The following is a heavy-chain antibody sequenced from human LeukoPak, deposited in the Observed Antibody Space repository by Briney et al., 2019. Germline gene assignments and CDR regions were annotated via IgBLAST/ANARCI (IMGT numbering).Heavy chain of an antibody. D-gene: IGHD2-2*01. CDR1: GGTFSSYA. J-gene: IGHJ6*02. Sequence: GAGGKLSCNAAGGTFSSYAISWVRQAPGQGLEWMGRIIPILGIANYAQEFQGRVTITADKSTSTAYMELSSLRSEDTAVYYCARVEMVPAAYYYGMDVWGRGTTVTVSS. CDR2: IIPILGIA. CDR3: ARVEMVPAAYYYGMDV. V-gene: IGHV1-69*04.